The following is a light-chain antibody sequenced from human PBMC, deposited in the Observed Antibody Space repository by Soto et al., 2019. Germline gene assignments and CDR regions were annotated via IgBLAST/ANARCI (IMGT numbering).Light chain of an antibody. CDR1: QSISSW. CDR2: GAS. V-gene: IGKV1-12*01. Sequence: DIQMTQSPSTLSASVGDRVTITCRASQSISSWLAWYQQKPGKAPKLLIYGASSLQTGVPSRFSASGSGTDFTLTITSLQPEDFATYYCQQTNSFPFTFGQGTRLEIK. J-gene: IGKJ5*01. CDR3: QQTNSFPFT.